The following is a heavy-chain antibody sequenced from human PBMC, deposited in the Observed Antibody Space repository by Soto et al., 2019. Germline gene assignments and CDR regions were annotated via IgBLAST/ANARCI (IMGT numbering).Heavy chain of an antibody. CDR3: ARDLGQPGRVLPAPNWFDP. Sequence: QVQLVQSGAEVKKPGSSVKVSCKASGGTFGSYTINWVRQAPGQGLEWMGRIIPIVGIVNYAQKLQGRVTITADKSTSTAYMELSSLRSEDTAMYYCARDLGQPGRVLPAPNWFDPWGQGTLVTVSS. D-gene: IGHD2-2*01. CDR1: GGTFGSYT. J-gene: IGHJ5*02. CDR2: IIPIVGIV. V-gene: IGHV1-69*08.